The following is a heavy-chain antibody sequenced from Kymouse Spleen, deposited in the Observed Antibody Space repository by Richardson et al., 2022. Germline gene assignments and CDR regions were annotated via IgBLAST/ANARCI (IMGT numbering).Heavy chain of an antibody. CDR1: GGSFSGYY. V-gene: IGHV4-34*01. J-gene: IGHJ5*02. CDR3: ARGSGSTSFNWFDP. D-gene: IGHD2-2*02. CDR2: INHSGST. Sequence: QVQLQQWGAGLLKPSETLSLTCAVYGGSFSGYYWSWIRQPPGKGLEWIGEINHSGSTNYNPSLKSRVTISVDTSKNQFSLKLSSVTAADTAVYYCARGSGSTSFNWFDPWGQGTLVTVSS.